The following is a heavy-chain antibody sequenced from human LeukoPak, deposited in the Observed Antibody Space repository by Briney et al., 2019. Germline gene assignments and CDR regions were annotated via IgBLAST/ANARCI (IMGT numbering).Heavy chain of an antibody. CDR2: INHSGST. CDR3: ARDRANWSKAHFDY. CDR1: GGSFSGYY. Sequence: SETLSLTCAVYGGSFSGYYWSWIRQPPGKGLEWIGEINHSGSTNYNPSLKSRVTISVDTSKNQFSLKLSSVTAADTAVYYCARDRANWSKAHFDYWGQGTLVTVSS. J-gene: IGHJ4*02. V-gene: IGHV4-34*01. D-gene: IGHD7-27*01.